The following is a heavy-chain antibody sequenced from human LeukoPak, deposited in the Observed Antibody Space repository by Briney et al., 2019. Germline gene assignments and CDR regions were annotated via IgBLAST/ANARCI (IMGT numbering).Heavy chain of an antibody. J-gene: IGHJ4*02. Sequence: QPSETLSLTCTVSGVSISSSSYYWGWIRQPPGKGLEWIGEINHSGSTNYNPSLKSRVTISVDTSKNQFSLKLSSVTAADTAVYYCARHSAPPRIKIDYWGQGTLVTVSS. CDR3: ARHSAPPRIKIDY. V-gene: IGHV4-39*01. CDR1: GVSISSSSYY. D-gene: IGHD1-14*01. CDR2: INHSGST.